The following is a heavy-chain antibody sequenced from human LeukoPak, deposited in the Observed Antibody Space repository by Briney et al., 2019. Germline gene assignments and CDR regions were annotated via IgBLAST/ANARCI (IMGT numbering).Heavy chain of an antibody. CDR1: GGTFSRYA. D-gene: IGHD3-22*01. CDR3: ARGRGYYDCSGYYLDY. Sequence: SVKVSCKASGGTFSRYAISWVRQSPGQGLEWMGGNTPIFGTANYAQKFQGRVTITADESTSTAYMELSSLRSDDTAVYYCARGRGYYDCSGYYLDYWGQGTLVTVSS. CDR2: NTPIFGTA. J-gene: IGHJ4*02. V-gene: IGHV1-69*13.